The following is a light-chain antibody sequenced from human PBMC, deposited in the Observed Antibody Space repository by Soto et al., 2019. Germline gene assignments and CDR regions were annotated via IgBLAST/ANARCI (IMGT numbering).Light chain of an antibody. Sequence: IVMTQSTVTLSVSPGEIATLSCMASESVGSNLAWYQQKPGQPPRLLIYDASMRETGVPPRFSGSGSGTEFTLTISNLQSEDFAIYFCQKFNKWPWTFGQRTKVDIK. CDR3: QKFNKWPWT. CDR1: ESVGSN. J-gene: IGKJ1*01. V-gene: IGKV3-15*01. CDR2: DAS.